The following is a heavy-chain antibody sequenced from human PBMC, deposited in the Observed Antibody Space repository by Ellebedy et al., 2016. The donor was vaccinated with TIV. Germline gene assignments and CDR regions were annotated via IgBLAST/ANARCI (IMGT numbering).Heavy chain of an antibody. CDR1: GGSISRHY. CDR2: IYYTGST. V-gene: IGHV4-59*11. CDR3: AREPYYDTLTGESRGDDF. Sequence: SETLSLTCSVPGGSISRHYWAWIRQPPGQGLEWIGYIYYTGSTDYSPSLKSRATLAVDRSRNQISLKLNSVTAADTAMYYCAREPYYDTLTGESRGDDFWGQGILVSVSS. D-gene: IGHD3-9*01. J-gene: IGHJ4*02.